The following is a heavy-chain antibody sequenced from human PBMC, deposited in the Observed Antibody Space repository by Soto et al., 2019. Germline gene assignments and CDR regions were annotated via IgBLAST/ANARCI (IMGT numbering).Heavy chain of an antibody. CDR2: IYYSGST. J-gene: IGHJ5*02. CDR3: ARDGGYSSSFWFDP. V-gene: IGHV4-59*01. Sequence: SETLSLTCTVSGGSISSYYWSWIRQPPGKGLEWIGYIYYSGSTNYNPSLKSRVTISVDTSKNQFSLKLSSVTAADTAVYYCARDGGYSSSFWFDPWGQGTLVTVSS. CDR1: GGSISSYY. D-gene: IGHD6-6*01.